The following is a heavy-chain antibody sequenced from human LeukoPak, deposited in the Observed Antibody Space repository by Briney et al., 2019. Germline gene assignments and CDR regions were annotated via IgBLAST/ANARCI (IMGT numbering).Heavy chain of an antibody. V-gene: IGHV3-21*01. CDR1: GFTFSSYS. J-gene: IGHJ4*02. Sequence: PGGSLRLSCAASGFTFSSYSMNWVRQAPGKGLEWVSSISSSSSYIYYADSVKGRFTISRDNAKNSLYLQMNSLRAEDTAVYYCASALGYSYGYLDYWGQGTLVTVSS. D-gene: IGHD5-18*01. CDR2: ISSSSSYI. CDR3: ASALGYSYGYLDY.